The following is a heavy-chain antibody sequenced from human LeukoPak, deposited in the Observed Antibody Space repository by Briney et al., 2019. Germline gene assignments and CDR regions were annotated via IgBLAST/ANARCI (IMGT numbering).Heavy chain of an antibody. CDR2: INPNSGGT. Sequence: ASVKVSCKASGYTFTGYYMHWVRQAPGQGLEWMGWINPNSGGTNYAQKFQGRVTMTRDTSISTAYMELSRLRSDDTAVYYCATPVVVGATGFDYWGQGTPVTVSS. D-gene: IGHD1-26*01. CDR1: GYTFTGYY. CDR3: ATPVVVGATGFDY. V-gene: IGHV1-2*02. J-gene: IGHJ4*02.